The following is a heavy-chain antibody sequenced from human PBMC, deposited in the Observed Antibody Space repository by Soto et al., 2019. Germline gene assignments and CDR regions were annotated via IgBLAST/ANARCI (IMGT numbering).Heavy chain of an antibody. V-gene: IGHV3-30-3*01. CDR3: AREAGVGGDYYGMDV. Sequence: GGSLRLSCAASGFTFSSYAMHWVRQAPGKGLEWVAVISYDGSNKYYADSVKGRFTISRDNSKNTLYLQMNSLRAEDTAVYYCAREAGVGGDYYGMDVWGQGTTVTVSS. D-gene: IGHD1-26*01. CDR2: ISYDGSNK. J-gene: IGHJ6*02. CDR1: GFTFSSYA.